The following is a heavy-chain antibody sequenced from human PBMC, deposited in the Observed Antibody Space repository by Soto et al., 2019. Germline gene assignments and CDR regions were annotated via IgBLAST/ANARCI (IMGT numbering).Heavy chain of an antibody. D-gene: IGHD6-6*01. CDR2: ISGSGGST. CDR1: GFTFSSYA. J-gene: IGHJ6*03. V-gene: IGHV3-23*01. CDR3: AKHYSSSSVFGAYYYYMDV. Sequence: GSLRLSCAASGFTFSSYAMSWVRQAPGKGLEWVSAISGSGGSTYYADSVKGRFTISRDNSKNTLYLQMNSLRAEDTAVYYCAKHYSSSSVFGAYYYYMDVWGKGTTVTVSS.